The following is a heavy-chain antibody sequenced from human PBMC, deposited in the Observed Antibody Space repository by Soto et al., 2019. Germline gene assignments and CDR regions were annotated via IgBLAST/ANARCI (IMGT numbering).Heavy chain of an antibody. CDR1: GYTFTSYG. CDR3: ARVHLTTVTTWWFDP. D-gene: IGHD4-17*01. CDR2: ISAYNGNT. Sequence: GASVKVSCKASGYTFTSYGISWVRQAPGQGLEWMGWISAYNGNTNYAQKFQGRVTITADESTSTAYMELSSLRSEDTAVYYCARVHLTTVTTWWFDPWGQGTLVTVSS. J-gene: IGHJ5*02. V-gene: IGHV1-18*01.